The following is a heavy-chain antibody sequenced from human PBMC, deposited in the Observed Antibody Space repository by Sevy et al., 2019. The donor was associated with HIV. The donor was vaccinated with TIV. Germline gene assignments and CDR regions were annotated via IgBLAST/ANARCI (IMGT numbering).Heavy chain of an antibody. CDR3: ARHVEVAGLRLDY. CDR2: IYYSGST. V-gene: IGHV4-39*01. J-gene: IGHJ4*02. Sequence: SETLSLTCTVSGGSISSSSYYWGWIRQPPGKGLESIGSIYYSGSTYYNPSLKSRVTISVDTSKNQFSLKLSSVTAADTAVYYCARHVEVAGLRLDYWGQGTLVTVSS. D-gene: IGHD6-19*01. CDR1: GGSISSSSYY.